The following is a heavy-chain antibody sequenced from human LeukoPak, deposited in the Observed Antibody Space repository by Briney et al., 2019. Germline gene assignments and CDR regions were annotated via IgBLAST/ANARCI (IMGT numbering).Heavy chain of an antibody. CDR3: ARHRLVGATWGMDY. CDR1: VFTFSGDS. J-gene: IGHJ4*02. Sequence: GSLRLSCVASVFTFSGDSMYWVRQAPGKGLECVSPIISSNTYIYYTDSVKGRFTISRDNAKNSLYLQVNSLTVEDTVVYYCARHRLVGATWGMDYWGQGTLVTVSS. CDR2: IISSNTYI. D-gene: IGHD1-26*01. V-gene: IGHV3-21*01.